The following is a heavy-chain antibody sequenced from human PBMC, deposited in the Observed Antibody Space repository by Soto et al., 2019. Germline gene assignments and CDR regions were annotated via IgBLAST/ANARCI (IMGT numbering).Heavy chain of an antibody. CDR3: AKDPAANLLAELIWFGAGY. Sequence: GGSLRLSCAASGFTFSSYAMSWVRQAPGKGLEWVSAISGSGGSTYYADSVKGRFTISRDNSKNTLYLQMNSLRAEDTAVYYCAKDPAANLLAELIWFGAGYWGQGTLVTVSS. CDR2: ISGSGGST. J-gene: IGHJ4*02. V-gene: IGHV3-23*01. CDR1: GFTFSSYA. D-gene: IGHD3-10*01.